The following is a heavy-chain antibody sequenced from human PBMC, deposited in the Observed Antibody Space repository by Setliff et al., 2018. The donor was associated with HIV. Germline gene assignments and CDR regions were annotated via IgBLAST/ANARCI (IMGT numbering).Heavy chain of an antibody. J-gene: IGHJ4*02. D-gene: IGHD1-1*01. CDR3: AQLGMVDDFDY. Sequence: LSLTCAVSGYSISSGYYWGWIRQPPGKGLEWIGSIYHSGSTYYNPSLKSRVTISVDTSKNHFSLKLRSVTAADTAVYYCAQLGMVDDFDYWGQGTLVTVSS. CDR1: GYSISSGYY. CDR2: IYHSGST. V-gene: IGHV4-38-2*01.